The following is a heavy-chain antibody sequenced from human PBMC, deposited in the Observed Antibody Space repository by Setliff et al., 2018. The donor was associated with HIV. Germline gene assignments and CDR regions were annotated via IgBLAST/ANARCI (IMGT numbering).Heavy chain of an antibody. CDR1: GDAFSRYA. Sequence: GASVKVSCKASGDAFSRYAISWVRQAPGQGLEWMGGIVPILGPANYAQKFQGRVTITTDESTYTALMELSSLTSEDTAVYYCARVTTSGRGSYLYWGQGTLVTVSS. CDR2: IVPILGPA. V-gene: IGHV1-69*05. CDR3: ARVTTSGRGSYLY. D-gene: IGHD1-26*01. J-gene: IGHJ4*02.